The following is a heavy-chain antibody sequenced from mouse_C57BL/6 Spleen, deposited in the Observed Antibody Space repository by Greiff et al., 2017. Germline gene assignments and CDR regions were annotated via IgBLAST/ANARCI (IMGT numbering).Heavy chain of an antibody. CDR3: ARFGAYYSNYLGYFDV. J-gene: IGHJ1*03. CDR1: GYTFTDYN. V-gene: IGHV1-22*01. CDR2: INPNNGGT. Sequence: EVQLQQSGPELVKPGASVKMSCKASGYTFTDYNMHWVKQSHGKSLEWIGYINPNNGGTSYNQKFKGKATLTVNKSSSTAYMELRSLTSDDSAVYYCARFGAYYSNYLGYFDVWGTGTTVTVSS. D-gene: IGHD2-5*01.